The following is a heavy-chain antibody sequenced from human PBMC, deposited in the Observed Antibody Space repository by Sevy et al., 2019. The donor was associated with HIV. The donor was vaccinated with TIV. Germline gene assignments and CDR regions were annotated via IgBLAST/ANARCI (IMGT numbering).Heavy chain of an antibody. D-gene: IGHD4-17*01. Sequence: GGSLRLSCAASGFTFSSYGMHWVRQAPGKGLEWVAFIRYDGSNKYYADSVKGQFTISRENSKNTLYLQMNSLRAEDTAVYYCAKEKGSTVKGGSYYYYYGMDVWGLGTTVTVSS. J-gene: IGHJ6*01. V-gene: IGHV3-30*02. CDR3: AKEKGSTVKGGSYYYYYGMDV. CDR1: GFTFSSYG. CDR2: IRYDGSNK.